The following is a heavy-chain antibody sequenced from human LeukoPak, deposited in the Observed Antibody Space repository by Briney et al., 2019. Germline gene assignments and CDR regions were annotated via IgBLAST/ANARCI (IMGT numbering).Heavy chain of an antibody. D-gene: IGHD4-17*01. CDR3: AKDWGGDYGDYAGDY. CDR1: GFTFNYNG. J-gene: IGHJ4*02. V-gene: IGHV3-30*18. Sequence: GGSLRLSCAAYGFTFNYNGMNWVRQAPGKGLEGVAFISYDGSNKYYTDSVRGRFTISRDNSKNTLYLQIHSLRPEDTGVYYCAKDWGGDYGDYAGDYWGQGTLVTVSS. CDR2: ISYDGSNK.